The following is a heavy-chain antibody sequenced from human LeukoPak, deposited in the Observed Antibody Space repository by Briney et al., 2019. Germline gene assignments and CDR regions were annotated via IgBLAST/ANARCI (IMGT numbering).Heavy chain of an antibody. CDR2: TYYRSKWYN. CDR3: AREDYGSGSYYPLFDY. Sequence: SQTLSLTCAVSGDSVSSNSAALNWIRQSPSRGLEWLVRTYYRSKWYNDYAVSVKSRITINPDTSKNQFSLQLNSVTPEDTAVYYCAREDYGSGSYYPLFDYWGQGTLVTVSS. J-gene: IGHJ4*02. D-gene: IGHD3-10*01. CDR1: GDSVSSNSAA. V-gene: IGHV6-1*01.